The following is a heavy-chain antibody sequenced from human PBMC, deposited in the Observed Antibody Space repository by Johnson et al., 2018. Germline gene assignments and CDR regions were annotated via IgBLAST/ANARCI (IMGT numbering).Heavy chain of an antibody. CDR1: GFRLTDYW. D-gene: IGHD3-16*01. V-gene: IGHV3-7*01. J-gene: IGHJ4*02. CDR2: INEDGSQK. CDR3: AKDRQWGPYEY. Sequence: EVQLVESGGGLVQPGGSLKLTCATSGFRLTDYWMSWVRQAPGKGLEWVANINEDGSQKYYVDSVKGRFTISRDTAKNSLSLQMNNLRVEDTAVYYCAKDRQWGPYEYWGQGTLVTVSS.